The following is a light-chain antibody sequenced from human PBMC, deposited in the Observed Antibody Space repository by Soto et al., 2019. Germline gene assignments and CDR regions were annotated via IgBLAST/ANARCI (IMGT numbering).Light chain of an antibody. CDR3: QQYNSYPLT. CDR1: QSISSW. CDR2: KAS. J-gene: IGKJ1*01. V-gene: IGKV1-5*03. Sequence: DIQMTQSPSTLSASVGDRVTITCRASQSISSWLAWYQQKPGKAPKLLIYKASSLESGVPSTFSGSRSGTEFTLTISSLQPDDSATYYCQQYNSYPLTFGQGTKVEI.